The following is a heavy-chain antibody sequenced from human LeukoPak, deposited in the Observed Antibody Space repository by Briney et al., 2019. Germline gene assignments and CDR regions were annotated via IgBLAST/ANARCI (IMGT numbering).Heavy chain of an antibody. Sequence: SETLSVTFTVSGGSLTNYYWSWIRQPPEKGLEWGGYTYYSGSANYNPPLKSRLTISADTSRRQFSLKLSSVTAGDTAVYYSASGEAAAGGYVDYWGQGILVIVSP. J-gene: IGHJ4*02. D-gene: IGHD6-13*01. CDR3: ASGEAAAGGYVDY. CDR2: TYYSGSA. CDR1: GGSLTNYY. V-gene: IGHV4-59*08.